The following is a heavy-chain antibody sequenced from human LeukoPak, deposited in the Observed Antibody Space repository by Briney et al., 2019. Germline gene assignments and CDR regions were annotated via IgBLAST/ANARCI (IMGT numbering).Heavy chain of an antibody. CDR3: ARVPGVYYDRLTGYGSGWFDP. CDR2: IYYSGST. CDR1: GGSISSYY. Sequence: SETLSLTCTVSGGSISSYYWSWIRQPPGKGLEWIGSIYYSGSTYYNPSLKSRVTISVDTSKNQLSLKVISVTAADTAVYYCARVPGVYYDRLTGYGSGWFDPWGQGTLVTVSS. D-gene: IGHD3-9*01. V-gene: IGHV4-59*12. J-gene: IGHJ5*02.